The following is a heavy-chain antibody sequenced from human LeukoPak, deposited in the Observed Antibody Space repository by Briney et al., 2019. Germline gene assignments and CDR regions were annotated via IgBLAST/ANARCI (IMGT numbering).Heavy chain of an antibody. J-gene: IGHJ5*02. CDR1: GYTFTSYY. CDR3: ARLMYSSGWKWFDP. V-gene: IGHV1-2*02. Sequence: ASVKVSCKASGYTFTSYYMHWVRQAPGQGLEWMGWINPNSGGTNYAQKFQGRVTMTRDTSISTAYMELSRLRSDDTAVYYCARLMYSSGWKWFDPWGQGTLVTVSS. CDR2: INPNSGGT. D-gene: IGHD6-19*01.